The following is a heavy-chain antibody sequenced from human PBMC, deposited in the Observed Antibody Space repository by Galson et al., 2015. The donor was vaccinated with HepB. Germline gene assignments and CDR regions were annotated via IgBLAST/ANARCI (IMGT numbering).Heavy chain of an antibody. J-gene: IGHJ5*02. CDR1: GYTFIGHH. Sequence: SVKVSCKASGYTFIGHHMHWVRQAPGQGPEWMGWINPNSGDTKYAQKFEGRVTMTRDTSISTAHMELSRLRSDDTAVYYCARGAAVATNWFDPWGQGTLVTVSS. V-gene: IGHV1-2*02. CDR2: INPNSGDT. CDR3: ARGAAVATNWFDP. D-gene: IGHD6-13*01.